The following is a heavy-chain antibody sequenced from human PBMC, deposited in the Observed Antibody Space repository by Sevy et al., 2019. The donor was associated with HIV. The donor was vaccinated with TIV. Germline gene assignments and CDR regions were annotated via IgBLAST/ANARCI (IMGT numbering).Heavy chain of an antibody. Sequence: GGSLRLSCAASGFTFDDYTMHWIRQAPGKGLEWVSIISWDGGSTYYADSVKGRFTISRDNSKNSLYLQMNSLRTEDTALYYCAKELCSGGSCYLGYWGQRTLVTVSS. D-gene: IGHD2-15*01. V-gene: IGHV3-43*01. J-gene: IGHJ4*02. CDR3: AKELCSGGSCYLGY. CDR1: GFTFDDYT. CDR2: ISWDGGST.